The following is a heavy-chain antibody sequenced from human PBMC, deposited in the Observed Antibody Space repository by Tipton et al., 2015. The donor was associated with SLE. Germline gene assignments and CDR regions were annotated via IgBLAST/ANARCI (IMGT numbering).Heavy chain of an antibody. CDR3: ARLRGLLFAFDI. V-gene: IGHV4-39*02. CDR1: GGSMTSSDYY. D-gene: IGHD3-10*01. Sequence: TLSLTCTVSGGSMTSSDYYWGWIRQPPGKGLEWIGNIYYTGSTYYNPSLRSRVTISIDTSKSHFSLKLTSVTATDTAVYYCARLRGLLFAFDIWGQGTMVTVSS. J-gene: IGHJ3*02. CDR2: IYYTGST.